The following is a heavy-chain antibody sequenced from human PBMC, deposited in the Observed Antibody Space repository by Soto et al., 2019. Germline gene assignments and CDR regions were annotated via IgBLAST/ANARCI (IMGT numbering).Heavy chain of an antibody. V-gene: IGHV4-30-2*01. CDR3: AAGGGLPRYY. D-gene: IGHD1-26*01. CDR1: GGSISSGGYS. Sequence: QLQLQESGSGLVKPSQTLSLTCAVSGGSISSGGYSWSWIRQPPGKGLEWIGYIYHSGSTYYNPSLKRLVTRSVDRSKNQFSLKLSSVTAADTAVDSCAAGGGLPRYYWGQGTLVTVSS. CDR2: IYHSGST. J-gene: IGHJ4*02.